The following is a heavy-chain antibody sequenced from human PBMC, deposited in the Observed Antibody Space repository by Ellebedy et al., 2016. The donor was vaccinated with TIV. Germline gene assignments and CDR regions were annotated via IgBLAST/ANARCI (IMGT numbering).Heavy chain of an antibody. D-gene: IGHD3-16*01. CDR3: ARLVGQTYYYYGMDV. CDR2: IYYSGST. J-gene: IGHJ6*02. Sequence: SETLSLXXTVSGGSISSSSYYWGWIRQPPGKGLEWIGSIYYSGSTYYNPSLKSRVTISVDASKNQFSLELSSVTAADTAVYYCARLVGQTYYYYGMDVWGHGATVTVSS. CDR1: GGSISSSSYY. V-gene: IGHV4-39*07.